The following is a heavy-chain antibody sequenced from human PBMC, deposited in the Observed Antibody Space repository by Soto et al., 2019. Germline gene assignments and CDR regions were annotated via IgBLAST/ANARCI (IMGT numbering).Heavy chain of an antibody. Sequence: QVQLVQSGAEVKKPGASVKVSCKASGYTFTSYAMHWVRQAPGQRLEWMGWINAGNGNTKYSQKFQGRVTITRDTSASTADMELSSLRSEDTAVYYCARDRNLRGYYYGGGEFDYWGQGTLVTVSS. CDR2: INAGNGNT. CDR1: GYTFTSYA. CDR3: ARDRNLRGYYYGGGEFDY. D-gene: IGHD3-22*01. V-gene: IGHV1-3*01. J-gene: IGHJ4*02.